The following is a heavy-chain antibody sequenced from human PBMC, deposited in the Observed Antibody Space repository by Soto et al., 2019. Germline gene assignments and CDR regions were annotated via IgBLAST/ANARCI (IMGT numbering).Heavy chain of an antibody. V-gene: IGHV4-61*08. CDR1: GGSISSGGYY. D-gene: IGHD1-1*01. J-gene: IGHJ1*01. CDR2: IYYSGST. CDR3: PQLPSS. Sequence: SETFSLTCTVSGGSISSGGYYWNWIRQHPGKGLEWIGYIYYSGSTNYNPSLKSRVTISVDTSKNQFSLKLSSVTAADTAVCYCPQLPSSCGQRTPVIVSS.